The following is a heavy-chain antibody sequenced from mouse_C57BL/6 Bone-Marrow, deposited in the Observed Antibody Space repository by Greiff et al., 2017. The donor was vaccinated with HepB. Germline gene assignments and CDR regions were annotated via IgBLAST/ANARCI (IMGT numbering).Heavy chain of an antibody. V-gene: IGHV7-4*01. Sequence: EVKLMESGGGLVQPGASLRLSCASSGFTFNDYQMSWVRQAPGKAPECLALIRNKANGYTTEYTASVKGRFTISRDNSQNILYLQMNTLRAEDSATYYCVKAVSSGSSYTWFAYWGQGTLVTVSA. D-gene: IGHD1-1*01. J-gene: IGHJ3*01. CDR2: IRNKANGYTT. CDR3: VKAVSSGSSYTWFAY. CDR1: GFTFNDYQ.